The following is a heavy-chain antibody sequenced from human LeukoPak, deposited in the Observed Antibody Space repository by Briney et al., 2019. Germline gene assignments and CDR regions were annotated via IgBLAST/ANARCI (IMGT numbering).Heavy chain of an antibody. V-gene: IGHV4-34*01. Sequence: SETLSLTCAVYGGSFSGYHWSWIRQPPGKGLEWIGEINHSGSTYYNPSLKSRVTISVDTSKNQFSLKLRSVTAADTAVYYCARVQSRLNWFDPWGQGTLVTVSS. CDR2: INHSGST. J-gene: IGHJ5*02. CDR3: ARVQSRLNWFDP. CDR1: GGSFSGYH.